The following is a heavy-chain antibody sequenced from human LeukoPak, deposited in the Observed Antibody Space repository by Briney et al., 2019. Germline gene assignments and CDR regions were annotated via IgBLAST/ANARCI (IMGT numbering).Heavy chain of an antibody. CDR2: AYYSGST. CDR3: ARGLIARPYYDFWSGYYTPGEPNYYYYYGMDV. Sequence: SETLSLTCTVSGGSISSSSYYWGWIRQPPGKGLEWIGSAYYSGSTYHNPSLKSRVTISVDTSKNQFSLKLSSVTAADTAVYYCARGLIARPYYDFWSGYYTPGEPNYYYYYGMDVWGQGTTVTVSS. CDR1: GGSISSSSYY. J-gene: IGHJ6*02. D-gene: IGHD3-3*01. V-gene: IGHV4-39*01.